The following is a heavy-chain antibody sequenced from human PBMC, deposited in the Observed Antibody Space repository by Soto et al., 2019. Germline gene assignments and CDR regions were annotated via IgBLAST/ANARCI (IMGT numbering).Heavy chain of an antibody. D-gene: IGHD1-1*01. J-gene: IGHJ5*01. CDR1: GGPITRYY. CDR2: IYYSGST. V-gene: IGHV4-59*08. CDR3: ASTQGWKPAWFES. Sequence: QVQLEESGPGLVKPSETLSLTCTVSGGPITRYYWSWVRQPPGKGLEWIGYIYYSGSTNYNPSLKSRVTXSXASXKNQVSLKLNSVTAADTAVYYCASTQGWKPAWFESWGQGTLVTVSS.